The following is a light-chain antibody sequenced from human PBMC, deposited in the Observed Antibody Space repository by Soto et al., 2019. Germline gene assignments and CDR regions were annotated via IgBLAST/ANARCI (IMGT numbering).Light chain of an antibody. CDR3: QHYNSYSEA. Sequence: DIQMTQSPSTLSASIGDRVTITCRASESIRTWLAWYQHKPGKAPKLLIYDASSLESGVPSRFSGSGSGAEFTLTISSLQPDDFATYYCQHYNSYSEAFGQGTKVDI. CDR2: DAS. V-gene: IGKV1-5*01. CDR1: ESIRTW. J-gene: IGKJ1*01.